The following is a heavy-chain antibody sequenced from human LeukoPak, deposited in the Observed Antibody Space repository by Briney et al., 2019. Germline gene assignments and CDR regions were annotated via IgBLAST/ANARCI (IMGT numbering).Heavy chain of an antibody. J-gene: IGHJ3*02. CDR2: IIPSDGSA. CDR3: ASGYCTNITCYDAFDI. D-gene: IGHD2-8*01. CDR1: GITFTSNY. Sequence: ASVKVSCKASGITFTSNYLHWVRQAPGQGLEWMGIIIPSDGSASYAQKFQGRVTMVRDTSTSTVYMQLSSLRSEDTAVYYCASGYCTNITCYDAFDIWGQGTMVTVSS. V-gene: IGHV1-46*01.